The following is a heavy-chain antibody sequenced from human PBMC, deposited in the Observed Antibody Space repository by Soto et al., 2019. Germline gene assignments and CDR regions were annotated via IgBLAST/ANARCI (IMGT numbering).Heavy chain of an antibody. V-gene: IGHV4-61*01. CDR2: IYYSGST. Sequence: PSETLSLTCTVSGGSVSSGSYYWSWIRQPPGKGLEWIGYIYYSGSTNYNPSLKSRVTISVDTSKNQFSLKLSSVTAADTAVYYCARDQGEYYYGSGSGGYYYGMDVWGQGTTVTSP. CDR1: GGSVSSGSYY. CDR3: ARDQGEYYYGSGSGGYYYGMDV. D-gene: IGHD3-10*01. J-gene: IGHJ6*02.